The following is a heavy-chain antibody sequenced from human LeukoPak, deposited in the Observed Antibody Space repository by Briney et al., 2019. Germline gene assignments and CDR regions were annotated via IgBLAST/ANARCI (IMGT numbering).Heavy chain of an antibody. J-gene: IGHJ4*02. CDR3: ARDHGRDSSSPSAFDY. D-gene: IGHD6-13*01. V-gene: IGHV3-33*08. CDR2: IWYDGSNK. Sequence: GGSLRLSCAASGFTFNNYAMTWVRQAPGKGLEWVAVIWYDGSNKYYADSVKGRFTISRDNSKNTLYLQMNSLRAEDTAVYYCARDHGRDSSSPSAFDYWGQGTLVTVSS. CDR1: GFTFNNYA.